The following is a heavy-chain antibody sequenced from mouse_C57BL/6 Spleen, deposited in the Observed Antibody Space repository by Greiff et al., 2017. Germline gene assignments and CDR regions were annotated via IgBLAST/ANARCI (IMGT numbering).Heavy chain of an antibody. J-gene: IGHJ4*01. CDR3: AREGIYYDYDGDYIDY. CDR1: GYTFTSYW. CDR2: INPGSGST. V-gene: IGHV1-55*01. D-gene: IGHD2-4*01. Sequence: QVQLQQSGAELVKPGASVKMSCKASGYTFTSYWITWVKQRPGQGLEWIGDINPGSGSTNYNEKLKSKATLTADNSSSTAYMQFSSLTSEDSAVYYGAREGIYYDYDGDYIDYWGQGTTVTVSS.